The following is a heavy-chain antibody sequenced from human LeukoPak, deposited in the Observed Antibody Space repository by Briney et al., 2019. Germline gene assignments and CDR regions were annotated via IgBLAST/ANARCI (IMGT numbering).Heavy chain of an antibody. D-gene: IGHD5-18*01. Sequence: SETLSLTCAVYGGSFSGYYWSWIRQPPGKGLEWIGYIYYSGSTNYNPSLKSRVTISVDTSKNQFSLKLSSVTAADTAVYYCARASRGAYSYVDYWGQGTLVTVSS. J-gene: IGHJ4*02. CDR2: IYYSGST. CDR3: ARASRGAYSYVDY. CDR1: GGSFSGYY. V-gene: IGHV4-59*01.